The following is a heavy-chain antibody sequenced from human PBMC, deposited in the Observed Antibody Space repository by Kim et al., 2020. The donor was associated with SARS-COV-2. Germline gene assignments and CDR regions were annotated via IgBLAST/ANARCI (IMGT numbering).Heavy chain of an antibody. CDR2: IKEDGSEK. Sequence: GGSLRLSCAASGFTFSSYWMTWVRQAPGKGLEWVANIKEDGSEKHYVDSVKGRFTISRDNTENSLYVQMNSLRADDTAVYYCARAGPNWGLYYYGLDVWGQGTTVTVSS. D-gene: IGHD7-27*01. J-gene: IGHJ6*02. V-gene: IGHV3-7*03. CDR1: GFTFSSYW. CDR3: ARAGPNWGLYYYGLDV.